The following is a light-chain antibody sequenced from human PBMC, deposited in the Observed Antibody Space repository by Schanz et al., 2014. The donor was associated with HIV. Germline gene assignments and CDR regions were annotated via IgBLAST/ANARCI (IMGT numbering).Light chain of an antibody. CDR1: QSVSRY. Sequence: EIVMTQSPAILSVSPGERVTLSCRARQSVSRYLAWYQHKPGQAPRLLIHGAATRATGIPARFSGSGSGTEFTLTINSLQSEDFAFYYCQQYSNWRTFGQGTKVEIK. CDR2: GAA. CDR3: QQYSNWRT. J-gene: IGKJ1*01. V-gene: IGKV3-15*01.